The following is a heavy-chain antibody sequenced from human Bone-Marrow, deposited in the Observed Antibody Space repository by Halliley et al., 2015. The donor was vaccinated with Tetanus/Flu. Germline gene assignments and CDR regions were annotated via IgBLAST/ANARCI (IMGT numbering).Heavy chain of an antibody. Sequence: KADGNDQYYVESVKGRFRISRDNAKSSLYLQMNTLGVEDTAVYYCAKMEGRPSFHFHGMDVWGQGTTGTVSS. J-gene: IGHJ6*02. CDR3: AKMEGRPSFHFHGMDV. D-gene: IGHD2-8*01. V-gene: IGHV3-7*03. CDR2: KADGNDQ.